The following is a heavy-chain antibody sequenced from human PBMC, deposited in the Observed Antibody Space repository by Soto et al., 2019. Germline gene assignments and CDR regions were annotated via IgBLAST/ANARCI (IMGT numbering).Heavy chain of an antibody. CDR3: ARTPPGKYSSSSRGYFDY. D-gene: IGHD6-6*01. CDR1: GFSLSTSGMR. J-gene: IGHJ4*02. V-gene: IGHV2-70*04. Sequence: ESGPTLVNPTQTLTLTCTFSGFSLSTSGMRVSWIRQPPGKALEWLARIDWDDDKFYSTSLKTRLTISKDTSKNQVVLTMTNMDPVDTATYYCARTPPGKYSSSSRGYFDYWGQGTLVTSPQ. CDR2: IDWDDDK.